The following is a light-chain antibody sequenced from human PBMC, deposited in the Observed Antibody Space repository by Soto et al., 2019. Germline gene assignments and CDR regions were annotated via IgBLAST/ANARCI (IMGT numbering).Light chain of an antibody. J-gene: IGKJ4*01. CDR1: QSINNY. CDR3: QYRGIWPPGAT. Sequence: EIVLTQSPVTLSLSPGERATLSCRASQSINNYLAWYQQKPGQPPRLLIYDASNRATAIPVRFSGSGSGTDFTRTISSLEPDDSAVYYCQYRGIWPPGATFGGGTKVEIK. V-gene: IGKV3-11*01. CDR2: DAS.